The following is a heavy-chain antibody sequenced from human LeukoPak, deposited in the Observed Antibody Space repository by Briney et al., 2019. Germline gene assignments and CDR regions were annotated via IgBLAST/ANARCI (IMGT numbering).Heavy chain of an antibody. V-gene: IGHV1-8*01. Sequence: ASVKVSCKASGYTFTSYDINWVRQAPGQGLEWMGWMNPNSANTGYAQKFQGRVTMTRNTSISTAYMELSSLRSEDTAVYYWARVPSGGTDYWGQGTLVTVSS. CDR2: MNPNSANT. J-gene: IGHJ4*02. D-gene: IGHD6-25*01. CDR1: GYTFTSYD. CDR3: ARVPSGGTDY.